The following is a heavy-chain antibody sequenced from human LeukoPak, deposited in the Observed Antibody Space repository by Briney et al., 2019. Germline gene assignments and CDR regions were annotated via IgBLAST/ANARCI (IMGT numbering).Heavy chain of an antibody. CDR3: GREPGAGNVNLQGMEG. CDR1: GGTFSSYA. Sequence: SVKVSCKASGGTFSSYAISWVRQAPGQGLEWMGGIIPIFGTANYAQKFQGRVTITADKSTSTAYMELSSLRSEDTAVYYCGREPGAGNVNLQGMEGLGKGTTVTVSS. D-gene: IGHD6-19*01. V-gene: IGHV1-69*06. J-gene: IGHJ6*04. CDR2: IIPIFGTA.